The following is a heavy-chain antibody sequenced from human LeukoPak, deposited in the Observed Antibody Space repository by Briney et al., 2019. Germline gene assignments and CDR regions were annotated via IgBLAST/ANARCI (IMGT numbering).Heavy chain of an antibody. J-gene: IGHJ4*02. CDR3: VISSGWYGFDY. D-gene: IGHD6-19*01. V-gene: IGHV1-18*01. Sequence: ASVKVSCKASGYTFTNYGISWVRQAPGQGLEWMGWISTYNGNTNYAQKLQGRVAMTTDTSTSTAYMELRSLRSDDTAMYYCVISSGWYGFDYWGQGTLVTVSS. CDR1: GYTFTNYG. CDR2: ISTYNGNT.